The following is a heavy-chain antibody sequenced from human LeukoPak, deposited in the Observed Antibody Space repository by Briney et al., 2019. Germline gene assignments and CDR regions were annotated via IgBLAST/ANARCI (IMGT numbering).Heavy chain of an antibody. CDR1: GGSISSGGYY. V-gene: IGHV4-31*03. CDR3: ARVEPHYDFWSGPFAP. D-gene: IGHD3-3*01. J-gene: IGHJ5*02. CDR2: IYYSGST. Sequence: SETLSLTCTVSGGSISSGGYYWSWIRQHPGKGLEWIGYIYYSGSTYYNPSLKSRVTISVDTSKNQFSLKLSSVTAADTAVYYGARVEPHYDFWSGPFAPWGKGTLVTVSS.